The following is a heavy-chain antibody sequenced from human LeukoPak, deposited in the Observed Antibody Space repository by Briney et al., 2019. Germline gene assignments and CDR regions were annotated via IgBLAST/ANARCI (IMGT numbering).Heavy chain of an antibody. CDR1: GGSISSYY. J-gene: IGHJ5*02. V-gene: IGHV4-59*08. Sequence: SETLSLTCTVSGGSISSYYWSWIRQPPGKGLECIGYIYYSGSTNYNPSLKSRVTISVDTSKNQFSLKLSSVTAADTAVYYCARHEHYDILTGDPLGGFDPWGQGTLVTVSS. D-gene: IGHD3-9*01. CDR3: ARHEHYDILTGDPLGGFDP. CDR2: IYYSGST.